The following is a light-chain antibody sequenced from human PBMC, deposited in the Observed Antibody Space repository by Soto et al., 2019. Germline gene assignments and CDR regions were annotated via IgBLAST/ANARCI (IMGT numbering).Light chain of an antibody. CDR3: QQHHDFPYT. V-gene: IGKV1-33*01. Sequence: DIQMTQSPSSLSASVGDRVTITCQASQVIQNYINWYQHTPGKAPKLLIFDASNLQPGVASRFSGRASGTDFFLTISSLHPEDFATYFCQQHHDFPYTFGQGTKLDIK. CDR1: QVIQNY. J-gene: IGKJ2*01. CDR2: DAS.